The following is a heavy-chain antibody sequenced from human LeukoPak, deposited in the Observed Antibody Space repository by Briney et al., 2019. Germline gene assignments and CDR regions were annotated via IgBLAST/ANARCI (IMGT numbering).Heavy chain of an antibody. J-gene: IGHJ4*02. V-gene: IGHV7-4-1*04. CDR2: INTNTGNP. CDR1: GYTFTTYA. Sequence: GASVKVSCKASGYTFTTYAMTWVRQAPGQGLEWMGWINTNTGNPTYAQGFTGRFVFSLHPSVRMAYLQIDSLKAEDTAVYYCARISSGGYYFYFDSWGQGTLATVSS. CDR3: ARISSGGYYFYFDS. D-gene: IGHD3-22*01.